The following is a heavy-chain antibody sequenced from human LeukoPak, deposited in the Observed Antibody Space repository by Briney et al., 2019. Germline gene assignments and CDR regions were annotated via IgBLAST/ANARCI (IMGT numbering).Heavy chain of an antibody. D-gene: IGHD7-27*01. CDR2: INSDGSST. CDR3: AKDPPRPGDY. Sequence: GGSLRLSCAASGFTFSSYWMHWVRQAPGKGLAWVSRINSDGSSTSYADSVKGRFTISRDNSKNTLYLQMNSLRAEDTAVYYCAKDPPRPGDYWGQGTLVTVSS. CDR1: GFTFSSYW. J-gene: IGHJ4*02. V-gene: IGHV3-74*01.